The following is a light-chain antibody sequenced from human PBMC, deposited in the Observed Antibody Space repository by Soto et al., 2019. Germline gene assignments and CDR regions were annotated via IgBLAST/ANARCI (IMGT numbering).Light chain of an antibody. CDR3: QQRSDWQYT. CDR2: TAT. J-gene: IGKJ2*01. CDR1: QSVGTY. V-gene: IGKV3D-11*02. Sequence: EIVLTQSPATLSLSQGESATLSCRASQSVGTYLAWYQQKPGQTPRLVIYTATNRATGIPARFSGSGSGTDFTLTITSLEPEDFAVYYCQQRSDWQYTFGQGTKLDIK.